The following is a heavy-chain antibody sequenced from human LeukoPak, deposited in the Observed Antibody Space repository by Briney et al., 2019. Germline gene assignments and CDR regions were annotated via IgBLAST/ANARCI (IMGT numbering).Heavy chain of an antibody. J-gene: IGHJ6*03. Sequence: GGSLRLSCAASGFTFSRYWMTWVRQAPGKGLEWVANIKQDGSEKYYLDSVKGRFTISRDNAESSLYLQMNSLRAEDTAVYYCARAQRGDYMDVWGKGTTVTISS. V-gene: IGHV3-7*01. CDR2: IKQDGSEK. CDR3: ARAQRGDYMDV. D-gene: IGHD6-25*01. CDR1: GFTFSRYW.